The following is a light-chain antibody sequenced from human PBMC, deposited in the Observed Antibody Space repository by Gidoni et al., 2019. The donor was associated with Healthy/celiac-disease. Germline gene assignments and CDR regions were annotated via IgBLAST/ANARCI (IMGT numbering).Light chain of an antibody. Sequence: EIVLTQSPGTLSFSPGERATLSCRASQSVSSSYLAWYQRKPGQAPRLLIYGASSRATGIPDRFSGSGSGTDFTLTISRLEPEDFAVYYCPQYGSSPPITFGQGTRLGIK. J-gene: IGKJ5*01. CDR1: QSVSSSY. CDR3: PQYGSSPPIT. CDR2: GAS. V-gene: IGKV3-20*01.